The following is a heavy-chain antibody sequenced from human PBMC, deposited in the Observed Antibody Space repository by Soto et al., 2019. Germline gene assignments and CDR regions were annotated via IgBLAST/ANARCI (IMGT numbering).Heavy chain of an antibody. CDR1: GGTFSSYA. D-gene: IGHD2-15*01. V-gene: IGHV1-69*13. CDR3: ARGYCSGGSCYVQYYYYGMDV. J-gene: IGHJ6*02. Sequence: SVKVSCKASGGTFSSYAISWVRQAPGQGLEWMGGIIPIFGTANYAQKIQGRVTITADESTSTAYMELSSLRSEDTAVYYCARGYCSGGSCYVQYYYYGMDVWGQGTTVTVSS. CDR2: IIPIFGTA.